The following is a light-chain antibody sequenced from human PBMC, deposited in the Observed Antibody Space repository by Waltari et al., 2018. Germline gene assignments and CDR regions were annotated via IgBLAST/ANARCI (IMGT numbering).Light chain of an antibody. CDR3: SLYMAQGTWV. Sequence: QNVVTQEPSLSVSPGGTVTLTCGLTSGSVSITYSPSWYQQTPGQSPRTLIYTTNVRSSGVPDRFSGSIVGNKAALTITGAQPEDESDYYCSLYMAQGTWVFGGGTKLTVL. CDR1: SGSVSITYS. V-gene: IGLV8-61*01. J-gene: IGLJ3*02. CDR2: TTN.